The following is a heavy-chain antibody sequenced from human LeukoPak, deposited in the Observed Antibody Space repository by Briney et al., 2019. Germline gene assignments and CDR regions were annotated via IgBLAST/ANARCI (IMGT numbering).Heavy chain of an antibody. CDR3: ARYSYGGFDYFDY. Sequence: PSETLSLTCAVYGGSFSGYYWSWIRQPPGKGLEWIGEINHSGSTNYNPSLKSRVTISVDTSKNQFSLKLSSVTAADTAVYYCARYSYGGFDYFDYWGQGTLVTVSS. V-gene: IGHV4-34*01. J-gene: IGHJ4*02. CDR2: INHSGST. CDR1: GGSFSGYY. D-gene: IGHD5-18*01.